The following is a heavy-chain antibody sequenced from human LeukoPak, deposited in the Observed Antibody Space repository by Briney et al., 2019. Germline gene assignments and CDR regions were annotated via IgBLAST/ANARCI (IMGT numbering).Heavy chain of an antibody. CDR1: GFTFSSYW. CDR3: AKGGGYSYGYLDFDY. CDR2: INSDGSST. Sequence: GGSLRLSCAASGFTFSSYWMHWVRQAPGKGLVWVSHINSDGSSTNYADSVKGRFTISRDNSKNTLYLQMNSLRAEDTAVYYCAKGGGYSYGYLDFDYWGQGTLVTVSS. V-gene: IGHV3-74*01. D-gene: IGHD5-18*01. J-gene: IGHJ4*02.